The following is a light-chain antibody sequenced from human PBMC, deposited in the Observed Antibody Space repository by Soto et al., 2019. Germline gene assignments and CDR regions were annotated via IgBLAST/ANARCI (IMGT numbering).Light chain of an antibody. Sequence: DIVMTQTPLSSPVTLGQPASISCRSSQSLVHSDRNTYLSWLQQRPGQPPRLLISKISNRFSGVPDRFSGSGAGTDFTLKISRLEAEDVGVYYCMQATQFPWTFGQGTKVEIE. V-gene: IGKV2-24*01. CDR1: QSLVHSDRNTY. CDR2: KIS. J-gene: IGKJ1*01. CDR3: MQATQFPWT.